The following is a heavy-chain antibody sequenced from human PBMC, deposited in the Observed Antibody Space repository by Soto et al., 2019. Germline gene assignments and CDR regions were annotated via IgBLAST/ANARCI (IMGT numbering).Heavy chain of an antibody. Sequence: QVQLVQSGAEVKKPGASVKVSCKASGYTFTSYDINWVRQATGQGLEWMGWMNPNSGNTGYAQKFQGRVTMTRNTSISTAYMELSSLRSEDTAVYYCARGNHLDWLFDYYYYMDVWGKGTTVTVSS. CDR1: GYTFTSYD. CDR3: ARGNHLDWLFDYYYYMDV. V-gene: IGHV1-8*01. D-gene: IGHD3-3*01. CDR2: MNPNSGNT. J-gene: IGHJ6*03.